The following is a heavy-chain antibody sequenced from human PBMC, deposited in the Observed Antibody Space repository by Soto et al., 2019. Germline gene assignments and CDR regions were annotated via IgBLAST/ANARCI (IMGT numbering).Heavy chain of an antibody. Sequence: QVQLVQSGAEVKKPGSSVKVSCKASGGTFSSYAISWVRQAPGQGLEWMGGVIPIFGTANYAQKFQGRVTITADESPSTADMELSSLSCEDTAVDYGAGGVCGDDCLVYWGEGPLVTVSS. CDR2: VIPIFGTA. V-gene: IGHV1-69*12. CDR3: AGGVCGDDCLVY. CDR1: GGTFSSYA. D-gene: IGHD4-17*01. J-gene: IGHJ4*02.